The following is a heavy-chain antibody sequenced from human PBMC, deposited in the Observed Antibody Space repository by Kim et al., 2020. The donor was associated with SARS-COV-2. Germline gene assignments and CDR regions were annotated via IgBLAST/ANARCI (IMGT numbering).Heavy chain of an antibody. D-gene: IGHD5-12*01. CDR3: AKSLRGNSGHDY. Sequence: YCADSVKGRFTISRDNSKNTLYLQMNSLRAEDTAVYYCAKSLRGNSGHDYWGQGTLVTVSS. J-gene: IGHJ4*02. V-gene: IGHV3-23*01.